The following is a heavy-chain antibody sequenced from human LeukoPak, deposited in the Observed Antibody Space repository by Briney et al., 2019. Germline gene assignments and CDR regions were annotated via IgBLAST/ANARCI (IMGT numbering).Heavy chain of an antibody. J-gene: IGHJ3*02. CDR2: ISGSGGGT. CDR3: AKGSTMIVDAAAFDI. V-gene: IGHV3-23*01. D-gene: IGHD3-22*01. Sequence: GGSLRLSCAASGFTFSSYAMHWVRQAPGKGLEWVSAISGSGGGTYYADSVKGRFTISRDNSKNTLYLQMNSLRAEDTAVYYCAKGSTMIVDAAAFDIWGQGTMVTVSS. CDR1: GFTFSSYA.